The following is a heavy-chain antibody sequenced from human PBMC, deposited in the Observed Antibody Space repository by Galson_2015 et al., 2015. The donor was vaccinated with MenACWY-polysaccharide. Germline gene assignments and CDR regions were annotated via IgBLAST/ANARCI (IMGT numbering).Heavy chain of an antibody. J-gene: IGHJ4*02. CDR3: ARARCSTSCYIFDY. D-gene: IGHD2-2*02. CDR1: EYTFTGYY. V-gene: IGHV1-2*02. CDR2: INPNSGGT. Sequence: SVKVSCKASEYTFTGYYMNWVRQAPGQGLEWMGWINPNSGGTNYAQKFQGRVTMTRDTSISTAYMELSRLRSDDTAVYYCARARCSTSCYIFDYWGQGTLVTVSS.